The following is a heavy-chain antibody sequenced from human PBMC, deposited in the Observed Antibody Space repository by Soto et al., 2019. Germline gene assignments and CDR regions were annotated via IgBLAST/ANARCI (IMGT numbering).Heavy chain of an antibody. J-gene: IGHJ3*02. D-gene: IGHD6-13*01. CDR1: GGPISSGGYY. V-gene: IGHV4-31*03. Sequence: QVQLQESGPGLVKPSQTLSLTCPVSGGPISSGGYYWGWIRQHPGKGLEWIGYISYSGSTYYNTSLKSRVTISVDTSKNQFSLKLSSVTAADTAVYYCARGRYSRGAFDIWGQGTMVTVSS. CDR3: ARGRYSRGAFDI. CDR2: ISYSGST.